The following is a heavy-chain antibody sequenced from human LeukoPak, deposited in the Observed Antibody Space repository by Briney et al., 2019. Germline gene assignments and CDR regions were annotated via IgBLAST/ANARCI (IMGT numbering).Heavy chain of an antibody. J-gene: IGHJ4*02. CDR2: TYSGGST. CDR1: RLTVSSNY. D-gene: IGHD3-22*01. V-gene: IGHV3-53*01. CDR3: ARGQYYYDSSGYDY. Sequence: PGESLTLSCPASRLTVSSNYMSWVRHAPGKWLGWVAATYSGGSTYYADSVKGRFTISRDNSKNTLYLQMNSLRAEDTAVYYCARGQYYYDSSGYDYWGQGTLVTVSS.